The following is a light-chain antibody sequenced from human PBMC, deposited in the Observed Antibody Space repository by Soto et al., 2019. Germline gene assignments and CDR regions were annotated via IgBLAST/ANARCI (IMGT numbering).Light chain of an antibody. Sequence: QSVLTQPASVSGSPGQSITFSYSGSISDVGSSGPVSWYQHHPGQVPKLIIYEGSRRPSGVSSRFSGSKTGNTASLTITGLQAEDEANYYCCSYVGARTYVFGTGTKVTVL. CDR3: CSYVGARTYV. CDR2: EGS. V-gene: IGLV2-23*01. CDR1: ISDVGSSGP. J-gene: IGLJ1*01.